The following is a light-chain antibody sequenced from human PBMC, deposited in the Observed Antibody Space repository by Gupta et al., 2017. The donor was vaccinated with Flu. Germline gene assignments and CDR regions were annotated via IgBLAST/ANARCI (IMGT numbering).Light chain of an antibody. V-gene: IGKV3-20*01. J-gene: IGKJ2*01. CDR1: QSVSSSY. CDR3: QQYGSSPPVT. CDR2: GAA. Sequence: EIVLTQSPRTLSLSPGERATLSCRARQSVSSSYLAWYQQKPGQAPRLLIYGAASRDTGIPDRFSGSGCGTDFTLTISRREPEDFAGYYCQQYGSSPPVTFGQGTKLEIK.